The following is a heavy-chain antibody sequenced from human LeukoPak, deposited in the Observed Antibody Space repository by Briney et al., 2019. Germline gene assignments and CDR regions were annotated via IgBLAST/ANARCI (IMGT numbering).Heavy chain of an antibody. CDR1: GGSISSGGYS. Sequence: SETLSLACAVSGGSISSGGYSWSWIRQPPGKGLEWIGYIYHSGSTYYNPSLKSRVTISVDRSKNQFSLKLSSVTAADTAVYYCARAQGLVDAFDIWGQGTMVAVSS. V-gene: IGHV4-30-2*01. CDR2: IYHSGST. CDR3: ARAQGLVDAFDI. J-gene: IGHJ3*02.